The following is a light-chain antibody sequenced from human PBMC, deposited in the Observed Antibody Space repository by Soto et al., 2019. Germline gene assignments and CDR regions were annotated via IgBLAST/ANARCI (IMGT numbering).Light chain of an antibody. CDR2: KAS. CDR1: QTISSW. V-gene: IGKV1-5*03. CDR3: QQYNTFWT. J-gene: IGKJ1*01. Sequence: DIQMTQSPSTLSGSVGDRVTITFRASQTISSWLAWYQQKPGKAPKLLIYKASTLKSGVPSRVSGSGSGTEFTLTISSLQPDDFATYYCQQYNTFWTFGPGTKVDIK.